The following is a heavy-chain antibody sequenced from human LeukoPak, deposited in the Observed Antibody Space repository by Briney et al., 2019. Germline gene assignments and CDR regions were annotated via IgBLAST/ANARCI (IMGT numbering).Heavy chain of an antibody. CDR2: IYGSGDTT. V-gene: IGHV3-23*05. J-gene: IGHJ1*01. Sequence: GGSLRLSCAAPGFTFRNYIMTWVRQTPGKGLEWVSSIYGSGDTTYYTESVKGRFTISRDNSKNTLYLQMNSLRAEDTAVYYFPNYYERSGHDGIRNSKNWGQAPWSPSPQ. CDR1: GFTFRNYI. CDR3: PNYYERSGHDGIRNSKN. D-gene: IGHD3-22*01.